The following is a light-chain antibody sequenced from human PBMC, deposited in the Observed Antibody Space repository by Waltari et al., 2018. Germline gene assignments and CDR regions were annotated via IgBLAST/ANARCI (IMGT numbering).Light chain of an antibody. CDR3: QQYGSSIMYT. Sequence: ELTQSPGTLSLSPGERATLSCRASQSITKRYFAWYQPKPGQAPRRLIYGASSRAAGIPDRFSGAGSGTYVTLTISRLEPEDSAVYYCQQYGSSIMYTFGQGTKLEIK. J-gene: IGKJ2*01. CDR1: QSITKRY. CDR2: GAS. V-gene: IGKV3-20*01.